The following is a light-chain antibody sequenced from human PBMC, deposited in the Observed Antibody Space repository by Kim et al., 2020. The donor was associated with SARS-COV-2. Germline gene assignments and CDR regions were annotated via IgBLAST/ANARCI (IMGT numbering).Light chain of an antibody. J-gene: IGKJ2*01. Sequence: LSSGERATLSCRASQSVSSSSSAWYQQKPGQAPRLLIYGASSRATGIPDRFSGSGSGTDFTLTISRLEPEDFAVYYCQQYGTSPYTFGQGTKLEI. CDR2: GAS. V-gene: IGKV3-20*01. CDR1: QSVSSSS. CDR3: QQYGTSPYT.